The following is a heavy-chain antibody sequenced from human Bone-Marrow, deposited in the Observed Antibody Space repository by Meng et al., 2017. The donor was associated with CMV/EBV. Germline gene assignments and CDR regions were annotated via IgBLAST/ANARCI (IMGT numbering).Heavy chain of an antibody. CDR3: AHIVGATVE. J-gene: IGHJ4*02. CDR1: GGTFSSYA. D-gene: IGHD1-26*01. V-gene: IGHV1-2*02. Sequence: ASVKVSCKASGGTFSSYAISWVRQAPGQGLEWMGWINPNSGGTNYAQKFQGRVTMTRDTSISTAYMELSRLRSDDTAVYYCAHIVGATVEWGQGTLVTVSS. CDR2: INPNSGGT.